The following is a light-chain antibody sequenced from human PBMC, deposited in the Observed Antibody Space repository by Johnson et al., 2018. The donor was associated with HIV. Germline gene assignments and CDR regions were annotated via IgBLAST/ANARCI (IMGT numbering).Light chain of an antibody. J-gene: IGLJ1*01. CDR3: GTWDSSLSAGFYV. CDR2: DNN. Sequence: QSVLTQPPSVSAAPGQKVTISCSGSSSHIANNYVSWYQQLPGTAPKLLIYDNNKRPSGIPDRFSVSKSGSSATLGITGLQTGDEADYYCGTWDSSLSAGFYVFGTGTKVTVL. V-gene: IGLV1-51*01. CDR1: SSHIANNY.